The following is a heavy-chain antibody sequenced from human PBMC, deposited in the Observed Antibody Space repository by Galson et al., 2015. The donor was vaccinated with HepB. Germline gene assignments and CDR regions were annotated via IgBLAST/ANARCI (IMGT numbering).Heavy chain of an antibody. CDR3: ANQPLYGDAFDI. V-gene: IGHV1-18*04. CDR1: GYTFTSYG. J-gene: IGHJ3*02. Sequence: SVKVSCKASGYTFTSYGISWVRQAPGQGLEWMGWISAYNGNTNYAQKLQGRVTMTTDTSTSTAYMELRSLRAEDTAVYYCANQPLYGDAFDIWGQGTMVTVSS. D-gene: IGHD4-17*01. CDR2: ISAYNGNT.